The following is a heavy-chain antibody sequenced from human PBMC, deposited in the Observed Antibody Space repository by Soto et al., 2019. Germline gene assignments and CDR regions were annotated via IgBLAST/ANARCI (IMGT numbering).Heavy chain of an antibody. CDR2: MNPNSGNT. D-gene: IGHD3-10*01. CDR1: GYTFTSYD. CDR3: ARVRSMVRGVIGY. V-gene: IGHV1-8*01. J-gene: IGHJ4*02. Sequence: QVQLVQSGAEVKKPGASVKVSCKASGYTFTSYDINWVRQANGQGLELMGWMNPNSGNTGYEQKYQGRVTMARNTYISTAYMELSSLRSEDTAVYYCARVRSMVRGVIGYWGQGPLVTVSS.